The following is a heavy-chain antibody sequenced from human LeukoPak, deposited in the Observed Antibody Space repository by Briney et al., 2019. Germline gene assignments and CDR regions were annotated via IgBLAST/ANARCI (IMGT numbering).Heavy chain of an antibody. J-gene: IGHJ4*02. Sequence: ASVKVSCKASGYTFTGYYMHWVRQAPGQGLEWMGWINPNSGGTNYAQKFQGRVTMTRDTSTSTAYMELSRLRSDDTAVYYCAGAKTDSSGYYYGYWGQGTLVTVSS. CDR1: GYTFTGYY. CDR2: INPNSGGT. V-gene: IGHV1-2*02. CDR3: AGAKTDSSGYYYGY. D-gene: IGHD3-22*01.